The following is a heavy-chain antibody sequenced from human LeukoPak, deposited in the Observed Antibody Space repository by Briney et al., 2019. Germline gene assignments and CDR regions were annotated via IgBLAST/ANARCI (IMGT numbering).Heavy chain of an antibody. Sequence: TGGSLRLSCAASRFTFSTYAMRWVRQARGKGLEWVSSISAFGITTYYADSVKGRFTISRDNSKNTLYLQMNSLRAEDTAVYYCARAGCVNACDYYYMDVWGKGTPVTVSS. V-gene: IGHV3-23*01. CDR3: ARAGCVNACDYYYMDV. D-gene: IGHD1-1*01. CDR1: RFTFSTYA. CDR2: ISAFGITT. J-gene: IGHJ6*03.